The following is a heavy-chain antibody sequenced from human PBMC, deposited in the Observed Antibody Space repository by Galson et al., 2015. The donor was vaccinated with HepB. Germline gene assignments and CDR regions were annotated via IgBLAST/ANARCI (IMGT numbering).Heavy chain of an antibody. V-gene: IGHV3-33*01. Sequence: SLRLSCAASGFTFSSYGMHWVRQAPGKGLEWVAVIWYDGSNKYYADSVKGRFTISRDNSKNTLYLQMNSLRAEDTAVYYCARGNIVVVTAIQYNWFDPWGQGTLVTVSS. CDR1: GFTFSSYG. CDR2: IWYDGSNK. D-gene: IGHD2-21*02. CDR3: ARGNIVVVTAIQYNWFDP. J-gene: IGHJ5*02.